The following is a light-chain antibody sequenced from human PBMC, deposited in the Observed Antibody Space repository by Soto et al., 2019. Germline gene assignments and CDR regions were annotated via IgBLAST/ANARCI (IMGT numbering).Light chain of an antibody. CDR3: AAWDDSLSGL. CDR1: GSNIGSNY. V-gene: IGLV1-47*01. J-gene: IGLJ3*02. Sequence: QAVVTQPPSASGTPGQRVTISCSGSGSNIGSNYVYWYQQLPGTAPKLLIYRNNQRPSGVPDRFSGSKSGTSASLAISGLRSEDEADYYCAAWDDSLSGLFGGGTKVTVL. CDR2: RNN.